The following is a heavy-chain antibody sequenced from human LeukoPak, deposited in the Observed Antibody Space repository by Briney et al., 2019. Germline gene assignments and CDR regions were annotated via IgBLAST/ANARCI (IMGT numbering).Heavy chain of an antibody. D-gene: IGHD3-22*01. CDR3: ARESASYYDSSGYHYVDY. V-gene: IGHV1-2*02. Sequence: ASVKVSCKASGYTFTGYYMHWVRQAPGQGLEWMGWINPNSGGTNYAQKFQGRVTMTRDTSISTAYMELSRLRSDDTAVYYCARESASYYDSSGYHYVDYWGQGTLVTVSS. CDR1: GYTFTGYY. J-gene: IGHJ4*02. CDR2: INPNSGGT.